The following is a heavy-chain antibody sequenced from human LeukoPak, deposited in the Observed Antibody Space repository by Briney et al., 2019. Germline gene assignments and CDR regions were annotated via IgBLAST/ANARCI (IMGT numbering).Heavy chain of an antibody. J-gene: IGHJ4*02. V-gene: IGHV3-23*01. Sequence: GSLRLSCAASGFTFSNYAMSWVRQAPAKGLEWGLAISGSGDSTYYADSVKGRFTISRDNSKNTLYLQVNSLRAEDTAVYYCAKESDSSGWHPDYWGQGTLVTVSS. CDR1: GFTFSNYA. CDR3: AKESDSSGWHPDY. CDR2: ISGSGDST. D-gene: IGHD6-19*01.